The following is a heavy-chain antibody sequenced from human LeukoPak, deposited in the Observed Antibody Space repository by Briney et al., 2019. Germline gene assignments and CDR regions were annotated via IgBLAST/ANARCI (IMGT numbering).Heavy chain of an antibody. Sequence: ASVKVSCKASGGTFSSYAISWVRQAPGQGLEWMGGIIPIFGTANYAQKFQGRVTITADESTSTAYTELSSLRSEDTAVYYCAGDLKRTRGYSSGWDEGYYYYYYGMNVWGQGTTVTVSS. J-gene: IGHJ6*02. D-gene: IGHD6-19*01. CDR1: GGTFSSYA. CDR3: AGDLKRTRGYSSGWDEGYYYYYYGMNV. V-gene: IGHV1-69*13. CDR2: IIPIFGTA.